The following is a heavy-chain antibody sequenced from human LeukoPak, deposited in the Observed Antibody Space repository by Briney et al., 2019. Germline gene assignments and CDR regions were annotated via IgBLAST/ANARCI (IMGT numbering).Heavy chain of an antibody. Sequence: PGTSLRLSCAASGITFNAIHWVRQAPGKGLEWVALTWYDGRNKYYADSVKGRLTISIDNSKNMVYLHMNSLRADDTAVYYCARELFGSGSCRDYWGQGTLVSVSS. J-gene: IGHJ4*02. D-gene: IGHD3-10*01. CDR1: GITFNA. CDR2: TWYDGRNK. CDR3: ARELFGSGSCRDY. V-gene: IGHV3-33*01.